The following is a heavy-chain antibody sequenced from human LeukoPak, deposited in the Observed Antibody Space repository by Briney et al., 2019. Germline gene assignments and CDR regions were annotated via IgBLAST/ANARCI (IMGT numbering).Heavy chain of an antibody. CDR2: IDPSDSYT. CDR1: GYRFNSYW. V-gene: IGHV5-10-1*01. Sequence: GESLKTSCKGSGYRFNSYWISWVRQMPGKGLEWMGRIDPSDSYTNYSPSFQGHVTISADKSNSTAYLQWSSLKASDTAMYYCARHGYSSGWYPFGFWGQGTLVTVSS. J-gene: IGHJ4*02. D-gene: IGHD6-19*01. CDR3: ARHGYSSGWYPFGF.